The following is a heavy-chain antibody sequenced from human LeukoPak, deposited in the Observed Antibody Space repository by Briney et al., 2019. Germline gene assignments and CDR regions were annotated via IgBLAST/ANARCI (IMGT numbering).Heavy chain of an antibody. J-gene: IGHJ4*02. Sequence: PGGSLRLSCAAPGFTFSKYWMLWVRQAPGKGLESVSRINTDGTVTTYADSVKGRFTVPRDNADNTMFLQMNSVRDEDTAVYYCATKQWLAPPPDSWGQGTPVTVSS. V-gene: IGHV3-74*01. CDR2: INTDGTVT. CDR1: GFTFSKYW. D-gene: IGHD6-19*01. CDR3: ATKQWLAPPPDS.